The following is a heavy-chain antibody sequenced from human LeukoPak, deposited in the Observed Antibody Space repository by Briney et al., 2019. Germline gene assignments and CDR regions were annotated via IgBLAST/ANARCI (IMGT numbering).Heavy chain of an antibody. D-gene: IGHD6-19*01. Sequence: SETLSLTCTVSGGSISSYYRSWIRQPPGKGLEWIGYIYYSGSTNYNPSLKSRVTISVDTSKNQFSLKLSSVTAADTAVYYCARFLGQWLPNYYFDYWGQGTLVTVSS. J-gene: IGHJ4*02. V-gene: IGHV4-59*01. CDR1: GGSISSYY. CDR3: ARFLGQWLPNYYFDY. CDR2: IYYSGST.